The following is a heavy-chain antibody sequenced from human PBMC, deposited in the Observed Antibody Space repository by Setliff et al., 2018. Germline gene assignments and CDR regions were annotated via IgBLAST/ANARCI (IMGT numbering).Heavy chain of an antibody. V-gene: IGHV4-28*03. CDR2: IYKGGST. J-gene: IGHJ3*02. D-gene: IGHD3-9*01. CDR1: ANTLSTSYY. Sequence: SETLSLTCAVSANTLSTSYYWGWVRQPPGKGLEWIGDIYKGGSTYYNPSLRSRVSMSLDTSKRQVSLNLNSVTAADTAVYYCAREVSTGENSGCDIWGQGTVVTVSS. CDR3: AREVSTGENSGCDI.